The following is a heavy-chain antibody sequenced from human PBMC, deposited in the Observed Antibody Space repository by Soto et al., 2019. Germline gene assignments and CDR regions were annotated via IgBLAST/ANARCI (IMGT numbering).Heavy chain of an antibody. Sequence: SETLSLTCTVSGGSISSSIYYWGWIRQPPGKGLEWIATIYDIGSTYYNPSLKSRVTISVDTSKNQFSLDLSSVTAADTAVYYCARVGVFQNGYFFDYWGQGTLVTV. CDR2: IYDIGST. D-gene: IGHD3-16*01. CDR1: GGSISSSIYY. J-gene: IGHJ4*02. CDR3: ARVGVFQNGYFFDY. V-gene: IGHV4-39*01.